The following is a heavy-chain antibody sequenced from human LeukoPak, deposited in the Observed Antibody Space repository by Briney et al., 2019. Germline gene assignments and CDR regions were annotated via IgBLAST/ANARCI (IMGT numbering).Heavy chain of an antibody. D-gene: IGHD3-22*01. CDR2: IYYSGST. J-gene: IGHJ4*02. CDR3: ARDHDSSGYYYGFDY. Sequence: SETLSLTCTVSGGSISSYYWSWIRQPPGKGLEWIGYIYYSGSTNYNPSLKSRVTISVDTSKNQFSLKLSSVTAADTAVYYCARDHDSSGYYYGFDYWGQGTLVTVSS. V-gene: IGHV4-59*01. CDR1: GGSISSYY.